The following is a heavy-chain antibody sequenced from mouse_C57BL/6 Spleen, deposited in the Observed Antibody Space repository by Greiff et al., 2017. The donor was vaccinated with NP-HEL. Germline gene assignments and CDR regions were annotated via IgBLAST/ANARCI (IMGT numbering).Heavy chain of an antibody. CDR1: GFTFSSYA. CDR2: ISDGGSYT. Sequence: EVKVVESGGGLVKPGGSLKLSCAASGFTFSSYAMSWVRQTPEKRLEWVATISDGGSYTYYPDNVKGRFTISRDNAKNNLYLQMSHLKSEDTAMYYCARDPLDSSGYDWYFDVWGTGTTVTVSS. CDR3: ARDPLDSSGYDWYFDV. D-gene: IGHD3-2*02. V-gene: IGHV5-4*01. J-gene: IGHJ1*03.